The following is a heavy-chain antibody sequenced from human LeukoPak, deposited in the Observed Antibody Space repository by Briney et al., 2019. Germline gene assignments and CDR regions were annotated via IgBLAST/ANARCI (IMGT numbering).Heavy chain of an antibody. D-gene: IGHD3-16*02. CDR2: IYHSGST. Sequence: PSQTLSLTCAVSGGSISSGGYSWSWIRQPPGKGLEWIGYIYHSGSTYYNPSLKSRVTISVDTSKNQFSLKLSSVTAADTAVYYCARSHPIVFNAFDIWGQGTMVTVSS. V-gene: IGHV4-30-2*01. J-gene: IGHJ3*02. CDR3: ARSHPIVFNAFDI. CDR1: GGSISSGGYS.